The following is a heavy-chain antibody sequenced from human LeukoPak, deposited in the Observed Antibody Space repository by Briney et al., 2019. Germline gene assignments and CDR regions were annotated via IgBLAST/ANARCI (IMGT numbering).Heavy chain of an antibody. CDR1: GGTFSSYA. Sequence: ASVKVSCKASGGTFSSYAINWVRQATGQGLEWMGWMNPNSGNTGYAQKFQGRVTMTRNTSISTAYMELSSLRSEDTAVYYCARRYEYYYYSYMDVWGKGTTVTVSS. J-gene: IGHJ6*03. D-gene: IGHD3-9*01. V-gene: IGHV1-8*02. CDR3: ARRYEYYYYSYMDV. CDR2: MNPNSGNT.